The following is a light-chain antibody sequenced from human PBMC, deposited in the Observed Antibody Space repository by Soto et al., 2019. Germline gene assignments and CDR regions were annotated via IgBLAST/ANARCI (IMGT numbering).Light chain of an antibody. V-gene: IGKV3-20*01. Sequence: EIVLTQSPGTLSLSPGARATLSCRASQTGTNNYLAWYQQKPGQSPRHLIYAASTTATAIQDRFSGSGSGTNFTLTISRLAPDHFAVYSCQQYSNSRTCGKGTKVEIK. CDR2: AAS. CDR1: QTGTNNY. J-gene: IGKJ1*01. CDR3: QQYSNSRT.